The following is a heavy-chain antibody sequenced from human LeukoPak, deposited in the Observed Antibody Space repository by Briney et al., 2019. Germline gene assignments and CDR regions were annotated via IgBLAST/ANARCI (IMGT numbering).Heavy chain of an antibody. CDR2: IKSKTDDGTT. D-gene: IGHD4-17*01. J-gene: IGHJ4*02. V-gene: IGHV3-15*01. Sequence: GGSLRLSCAASGFTFSNYWMSWVRQAPGKGLEWVGRIKSKTDDGTTDYATPVKGRFTISRDDSKNTLYLQMNSLKTEDTAVYYCTTHFPVTTFYWGQGTLVTVSS. CDR3: TTHFPVTTFY. CDR1: GFTFSNYW.